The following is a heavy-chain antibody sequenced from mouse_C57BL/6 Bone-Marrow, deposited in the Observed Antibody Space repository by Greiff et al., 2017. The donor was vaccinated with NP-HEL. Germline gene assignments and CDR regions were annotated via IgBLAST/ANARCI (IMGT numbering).Heavy chain of an antibody. CDR1: GYTFTSYG. CDR3: ARPPNYYGSSPYYFDY. J-gene: IGHJ2*01. V-gene: IGHV1-81*01. Sequence: VHLVESGAELARPGASVKLSCKASGYTFTSYGISWVKQRTGQGLEWIGEIYPRSGNTYYNEKFKGKATLTADKSSSTAYMELRSLTSEDSAVYFCARPPNYYGSSPYYFDYWGQGTTLTVSA. D-gene: IGHD1-1*01. CDR2: IYPRSGNT.